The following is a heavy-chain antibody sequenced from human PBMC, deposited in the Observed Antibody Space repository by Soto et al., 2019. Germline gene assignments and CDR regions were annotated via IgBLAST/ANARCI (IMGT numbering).Heavy chain of an antibody. D-gene: IGHD3-10*01. Sequence: EVQLLESGGGLVQPGGSLRLSCAASGFTFSNYGMSWVRQAPGEGLEWVSVIRGSGGSTYYGDSVKGRFTISRDNSKNTVYLQMTSLRADDTALYYCAKESRSGSFPPDYWGQGTLVTVSS. J-gene: IGHJ4*02. CDR2: IRGSGGST. V-gene: IGHV3-23*01. CDR1: GFTFSNYG. CDR3: AKESRSGSFPPDY.